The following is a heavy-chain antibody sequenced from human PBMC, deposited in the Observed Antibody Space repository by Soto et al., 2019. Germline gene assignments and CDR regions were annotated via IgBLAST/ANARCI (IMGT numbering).Heavy chain of an antibody. J-gene: IGHJ3*02. CDR2: INPNSGGT. CDR1: GYTFTGYY. Sequence: GASVKVSCKASGYTFTGYYMHWVRQAPGQGLEWMGWINPNSGGTNYAQKFQGWVTMTRDTSISTAYMELSRLRSDDTAVYYCARNLGYCSSTSCGTNAFDIWGQGTMVTVSS. V-gene: IGHV1-2*04. D-gene: IGHD2-2*01. CDR3: ARNLGYCSSTSCGTNAFDI.